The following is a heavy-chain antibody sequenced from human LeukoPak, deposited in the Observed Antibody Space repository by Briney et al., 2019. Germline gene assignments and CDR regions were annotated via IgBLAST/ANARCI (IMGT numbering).Heavy chain of an antibody. J-gene: IGHJ4*02. Sequence: ASVKVSCKVSGYTLTELSMHWVRQAPGKGLEWMGGFDPEDGETIYAQKFQGRVTMTEDTSTDTAYMELSSLGSDDTAVYYCATGWLQLEGDYFDYWGQGTLVTVSS. D-gene: IGHD5-24*01. CDR2: FDPEDGET. CDR1: GYTLTELS. CDR3: ATGWLQLEGDYFDY. V-gene: IGHV1-24*01.